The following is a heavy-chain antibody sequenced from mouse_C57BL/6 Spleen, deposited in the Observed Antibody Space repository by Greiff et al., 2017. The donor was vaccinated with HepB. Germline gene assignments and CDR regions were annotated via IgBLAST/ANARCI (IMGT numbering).Heavy chain of an antibody. Sequence: VQLKESGPGLVKPSQSLSLTCSVTGYSITSGYYWNWIRQFPGNKLEWMGYISYDGSNNYNPSLKNRISITRDTSKNQFFLKLNSVTTEDTATYDCARDVVVVATFNWYFDVWGTGTTVTVSS. J-gene: IGHJ1*03. V-gene: IGHV3-6*01. CDR1: GYSITSGYY. D-gene: IGHD1-1*01. CDR3: ARDVVVVATFNWYFDV. CDR2: ISYDGSN.